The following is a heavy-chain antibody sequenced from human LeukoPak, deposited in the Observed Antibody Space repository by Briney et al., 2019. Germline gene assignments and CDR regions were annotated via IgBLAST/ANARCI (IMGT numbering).Heavy chain of an antibody. Sequence: PGGSLRLSCAASGFTVSSYSMNWVRQAPGKGLEWVSSISSSSSYIYYADSVKGRFTISRDNAKNTLYLQMNSLRAEDTAVYYCASYRAVTGTAYWGQGTLVTVSS. CDR3: ASYRAVTGTAY. J-gene: IGHJ4*02. D-gene: IGHD6-19*01. CDR1: GFTVSSYS. CDR2: ISSSSSYI. V-gene: IGHV3-21*01.